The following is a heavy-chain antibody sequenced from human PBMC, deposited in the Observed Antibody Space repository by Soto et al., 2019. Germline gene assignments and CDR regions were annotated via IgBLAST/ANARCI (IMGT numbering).Heavy chain of an antibody. CDR2: ISSSSSYI. V-gene: IGHV3-21*01. CDR1: GFTFSSYS. J-gene: IGHJ4*02. Sequence: PGGSLRLSCAASGFTFSSYSMNWVRQAPGKGLEWVSSISSSSSYIYYADSVKGRFTISRDNAKNSLYLQMNSLRAEDTAVYYCARALYLQQAFDYWGQGTLVTVSS. D-gene: IGHD2-2*02. CDR3: ARALYLQQAFDY.